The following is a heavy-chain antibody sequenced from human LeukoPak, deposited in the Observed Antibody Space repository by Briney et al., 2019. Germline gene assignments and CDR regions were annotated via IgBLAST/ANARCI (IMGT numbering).Heavy chain of an antibody. CDR1: GFTHRSYD. D-gene: IGHD3-22*01. CDR3: TRDGTTYYYDSSGYSALDY. Sequence: PGGTLRLSCAASGFTHRSYDMNWVRQAPGKGLEWVSYITSSGSPIYYADSVKGRFTISRDNAKNSLYLQMKSLRAEDTAVYYCTRDGTTYYYDSSGYSALDYWGQGTLVTVSS. CDR2: ITSSGSPI. V-gene: IGHV3-48*03. J-gene: IGHJ4*02.